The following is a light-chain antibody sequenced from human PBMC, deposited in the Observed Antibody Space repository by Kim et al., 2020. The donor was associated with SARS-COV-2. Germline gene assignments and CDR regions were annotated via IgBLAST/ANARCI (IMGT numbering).Light chain of an antibody. J-gene: IGKJ4*01. Sequence: DIQMTQSPSSLSASVGDRVTITCRASQTISIYLNWYQQRPGKAPNLLIYAASNLQSGVPSRFSGSGSGTDFTLTISSLQPEDFATYYCQQSFSDLTFGGGTKVDIK. CDR3: QQSFSDLT. CDR1: QTISIY. V-gene: IGKV1-39*01. CDR2: AAS.